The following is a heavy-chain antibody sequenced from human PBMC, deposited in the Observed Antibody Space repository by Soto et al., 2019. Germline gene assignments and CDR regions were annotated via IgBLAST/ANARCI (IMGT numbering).Heavy chain of an antibody. V-gene: IGHV4-4*02. CDR2: IFHDGTA. J-gene: IGHJ4*02. D-gene: IGHD2-8*01. Sequence: PSETLSLTCALSGVSISSGNWWTWVRQTPQRGLEYIGEIFHDGTANYYPSFERRVAISVDTSKNQFSLKLTSVTAADTAIYFCARLVYDTRLNYMYFEFWGQGALVNVSS. CDR1: GVSISSGNW. CDR3: ARLVYDTRLNYMYFEF.